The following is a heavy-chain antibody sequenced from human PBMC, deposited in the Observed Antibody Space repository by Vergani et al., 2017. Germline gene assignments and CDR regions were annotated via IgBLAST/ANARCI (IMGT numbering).Heavy chain of an antibody. V-gene: IGHV3-7*01. CDR3: ARDRRSRPPELNGFDP. J-gene: IGHJ5*02. CDR1: GFTFSSYW. Sequence: EVQLVESGGGLVQPGGSLRLSCAASGFTFSSYWMSWVRQAPGKGLEWVANIKQDGSEKYYVDSVKGRFTISRDKTKNSLYLQMNSLRAEDTAVYYCARDRRSRPPELNGFDPWGQGTLVTVSS. CDR2: IKQDGSEK. D-gene: IGHD1-14*01.